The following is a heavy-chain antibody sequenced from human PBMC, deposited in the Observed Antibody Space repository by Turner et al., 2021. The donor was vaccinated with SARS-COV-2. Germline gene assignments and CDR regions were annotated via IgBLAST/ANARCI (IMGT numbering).Heavy chain of an antibody. CDR3: AKGDDSRKSGLL. CDR2: IHPSGTT. Sequence: QVQLQQWGAGLLKPSETLSLTCAVYGGSFSGYYWTWIRQPPEKGLEWIGEIHPSGTTYHNPSLKGRVTMSVDTSKNQFYLKVSSVTAADTAVYYCAKGDDSRKSGLLWGQGTLVTVS. D-gene: IGHD2-15*01. CDR1: GGSFSGYY. V-gene: IGHV4-34*02. J-gene: IGHJ4*02.